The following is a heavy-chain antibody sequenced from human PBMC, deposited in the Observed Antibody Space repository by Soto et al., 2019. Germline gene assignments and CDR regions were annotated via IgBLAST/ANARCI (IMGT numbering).Heavy chain of an antibody. CDR2: IWYDGNKK. Sequence: QVQLVESGGGVVQPGRSLRLSCAASGFSFSSFDMHWVRQAPGKGLEWVAIIWYDGNKKYYADSVRGRFTISRDNSKNTLYLQMNSLRAEDTAVYYCVRAVPASLQTDCWGQGTLVTVSS. CDR3: VRAVPASLQTDC. D-gene: IGHD6-19*01. CDR1: GFSFSSFD. V-gene: IGHV3-33*01. J-gene: IGHJ4*02.